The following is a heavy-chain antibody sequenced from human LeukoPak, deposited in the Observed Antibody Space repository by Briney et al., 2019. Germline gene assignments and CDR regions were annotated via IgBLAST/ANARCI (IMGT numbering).Heavy chain of an antibody. D-gene: IGHD5-24*01. CDR2: IYYSGST. J-gene: IGHJ4*02. Sequence: KSSETLSLTCTVSGGSVSSYYWSWIRQPPGKGLEWIGYIYYSGSTNYNPSLKSRVTISVDTSKNQFSLKLSSVTAADTAVYYCASMTRRDGYPEPNWGQGTLVTVSS. CDR1: GGSVSSYY. V-gene: IGHV4-59*02. CDR3: ASMTRRDGYPEPN.